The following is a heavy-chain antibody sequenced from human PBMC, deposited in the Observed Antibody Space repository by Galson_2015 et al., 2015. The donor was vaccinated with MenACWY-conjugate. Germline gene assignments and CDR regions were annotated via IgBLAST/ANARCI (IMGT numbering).Heavy chain of an antibody. CDR3: VHIVITYGGLSGDDAFDV. D-gene: IGHD3-16*01. Sequence: PALVKPTQTLTLTCTFSGFSLTTSGVGVGWIRQPPGKALEWLALIYWDDGRRYSPSLRTRLAITKDNSRNQVVFTMANMDPVDTATYYCVHIVITYGGLSGDDAFDVWGLGTVVTVSS. CDR2: IYWDDGR. V-gene: IGHV2-5*02. J-gene: IGHJ3*01. CDR1: GFSLTTSGVG.